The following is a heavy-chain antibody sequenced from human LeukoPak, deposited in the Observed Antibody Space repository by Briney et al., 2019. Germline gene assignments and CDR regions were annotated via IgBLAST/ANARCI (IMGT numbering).Heavy chain of an antibody. J-gene: IGHJ3*02. V-gene: IGHV6-1*01. CDR1: GDSVSSNSAA. CDR3: ARADGRLWELLRHDAFDI. Sequence: SQTLSLTCAISGDSVSSNSAAWNWIRQSPSRGLEWLGRTYYRSKWYNDYAVSVKSRITINPDTSENQFSLQLNSVTPEDTAVYYCARADGRLWELLRHDAFDIWGQGTMVTVSS. D-gene: IGHD1-26*01. CDR2: TYYRSKWYN.